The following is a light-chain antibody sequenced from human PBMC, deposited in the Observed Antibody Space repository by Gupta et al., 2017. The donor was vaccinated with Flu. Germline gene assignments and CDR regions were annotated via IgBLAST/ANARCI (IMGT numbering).Light chain of an antibody. CDR1: HSFLYNANKNNY. J-gene: IGKJ1*01. V-gene: IGKV4-1*01. CDR3: QQYYSSPWT. CDR2: WAS. Sequence: DIVMTQVPDSLAVAPGERAHINCKSSHSFLYNANKNNYLAWYQQKSGQSPKMIIYWASTRESRFPDRIGGGGSGTDFTLTISSLQAEDVAFYYCQQYYSSPWTFGQGTKVEIK.